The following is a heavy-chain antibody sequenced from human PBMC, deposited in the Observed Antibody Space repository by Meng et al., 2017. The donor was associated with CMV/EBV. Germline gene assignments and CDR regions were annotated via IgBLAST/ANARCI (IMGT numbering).Heavy chain of an antibody. CDR3: AKSQAYYYGSGSDHFDY. D-gene: IGHD3-10*01. CDR1: GFTLDDYA. CDR2: ISWNSGSI. J-gene: IGHJ4*02. Sequence: GGSLRLSCAASGFTLDDYAMHWVRQAPGKGLEWVSGISWNSGSIGYADSVKGRFTISRDNAKNSLYLQMNSLRAEDTALYYCAKSQAYYYGSGSDHFDYWGQGTLVTVSS. V-gene: IGHV3-9*01.